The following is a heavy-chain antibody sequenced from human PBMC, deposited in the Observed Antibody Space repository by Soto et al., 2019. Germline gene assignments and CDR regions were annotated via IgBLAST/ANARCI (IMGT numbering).Heavy chain of an antibody. CDR3: ARDPGALNWFDP. CDR1: GGTFSSYA. J-gene: IGHJ5*02. Sequence: SVKVSCKASGGTFSSYAISWVRQAPGQGLEWMGGIIPIFGTANYAQKFQGRVTITADESTSTAYMELSSLRSEDTAVYYCARDPGALNWFDPWGQGTLVTVSS. V-gene: IGHV1-69*13. CDR2: IIPIFGTA. D-gene: IGHD1-26*01.